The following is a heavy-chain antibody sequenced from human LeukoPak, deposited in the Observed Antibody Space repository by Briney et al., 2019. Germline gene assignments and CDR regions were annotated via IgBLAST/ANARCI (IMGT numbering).Heavy chain of an antibody. CDR2: IKQTGSEK. CDR3: ARGSYSGNDFYFDY. Sequence: GGSLRLSCAASGFTFSSYWMSWVRQAPGKGLEWVANIKQTGSEKYYVDSVKGRFTISRDNAKNSLYLQMTSLRAEDTAVHYCARGSYSGNDFYFDYWGQGTLVPVSS. D-gene: IGHD1-26*01. CDR1: GFTFSSYW. V-gene: IGHV3-7*01. J-gene: IGHJ4*02.